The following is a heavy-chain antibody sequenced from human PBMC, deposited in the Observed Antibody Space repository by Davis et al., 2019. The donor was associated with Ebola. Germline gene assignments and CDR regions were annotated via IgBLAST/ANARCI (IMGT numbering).Heavy chain of an antibody. D-gene: IGHD3-3*01. J-gene: IGHJ2*01. CDR3: ARTPRYDSNWYFDL. Sequence: GESLKISCAASGFTFSSYAMSWVRQAPGKGLEWVSVICGSDDTTYYTGSVKGRFTISRDNSKNTLYLQMNSLRAEDTAVYYCARTPRYDSNWYFDLWGRGTLVTVSS. V-gene: IGHV3-23*01. CDR2: ICGSDDTT. CDR1: GFTFSSYA.